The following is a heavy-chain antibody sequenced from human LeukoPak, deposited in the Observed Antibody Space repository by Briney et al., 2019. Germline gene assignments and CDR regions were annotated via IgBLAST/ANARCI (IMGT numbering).Heavy chain of an antibody. J-gene: IGHJ4*02. V-gene: IGHV1-18*01. Sequence: ASVKVSCKASGYTFTSYGISWVRQAPGQGLEWMGWISAYNGNTNYAQKLQDRVTMTTDTSTSTGYLEVRGLRSDGTAVYYRARASSSSWGRKFDFWGQGTLVTVSS. D-gene: IGHD6-13*01. CDR3: ARASSSSWGRKFDF. CDR1: GYTFTSYG. CDR2: ISAYNGNT.